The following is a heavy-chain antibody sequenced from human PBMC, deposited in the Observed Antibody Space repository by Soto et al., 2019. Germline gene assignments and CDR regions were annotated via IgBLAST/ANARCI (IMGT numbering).Heavy chain of an antibody. V-gene: IGHV1-18*01. J-gene: IGHJ4*02. Sequence: ASVKVSCKASGYTFTNYGVTWVRQAPGQGLEWMGWISAYNGDTNYAQKLQGRVTVTTDTSTTTASMELRSLRSDDTAMYYCARAFDSGAYYFDFCGQGILVTVSS. CDR2: ISAYNGDT. CDR3: ARAFDSGAYYFDF. CDR1: GYTFTNYG. D-gene: IGHD6-19*01.